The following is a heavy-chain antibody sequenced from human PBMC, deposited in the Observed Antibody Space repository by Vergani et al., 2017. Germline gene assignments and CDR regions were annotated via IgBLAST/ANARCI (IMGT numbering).Heavy chain of an antibody. V-gene: IGHV3-33*06. CDR1: GFTFSSYG. D-gene: IGHD6-13*01. Sequence: QVQLVESGGGVVQPGRSLRLSCAASGFTFSSYGMHWVRQAPGKGLEWVAVIWYDGSNKYYADSVKGRFTISRDNSKNTLYLQMNSLRAEDTAVYYCAKPTGYSSSPYYFDYWGQGTLVTVSS. CDR2: IWYDGSNK. J-gene: IGHJ4*02. CDR3: AKPTGYSSSPYYFDY.